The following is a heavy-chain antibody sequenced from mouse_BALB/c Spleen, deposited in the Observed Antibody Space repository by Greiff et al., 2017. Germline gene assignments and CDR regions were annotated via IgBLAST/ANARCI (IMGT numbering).Heavy chain of an antibody. Sequence: DVKLVESGGGLVQPGGSLRLSCATSGFTFTDYYMSWVRQPPGKALEWLGFIRNKANGYTTEYSASVKGRFTISRDNSQSILYLQMNTLRAEDSATYYCARGYDYYAMDYWGQGTSVTVSS. CDR2: IRNKANGYTT. CDR3: ARGYDYYAMDY. J-gene: IGHJ4*01. CDR1: GFTFTDYY. V-gene: IGHV7-3*02.